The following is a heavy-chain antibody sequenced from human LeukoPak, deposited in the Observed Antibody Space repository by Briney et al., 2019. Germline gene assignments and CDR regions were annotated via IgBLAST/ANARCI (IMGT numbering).Heavy chain of an antibody. J-gene: IGHJ5*01. CDR2: INHSGAT. V-gene: IGHV4-34*01. CDR1: GGSFSDYN. CDR3: ARGSPKYDS. Sequence: SETLSLTCAVYGGSFSDYNWNWVRQPPVKGLEWIGEINHSGATNYNPSLKSRVIISVDTSKNQFSLKVNHVTAADTAVYYCARGSPKYDSWGQGTLVTVSS.